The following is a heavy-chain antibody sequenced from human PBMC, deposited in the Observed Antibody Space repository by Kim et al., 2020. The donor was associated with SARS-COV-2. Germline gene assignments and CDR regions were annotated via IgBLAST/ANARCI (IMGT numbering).Heavy chain of an antibody. D-gene: IGHD1-26*01. CDR2: IIPIFGTA. J-gene: IGHJ2*01. Sequence: SVKVSCKASGGTFSSYAISWVRQAPGQGLEWMGGIIPIFGTANYAQKFQGRVTITADESTSTAYMELSSLRSEDTAVYYCARDRTWDSGSYYGDWYFDLWGRGTLVTVSS. V-gene: IGHV1-69*13. CDR1: GGTFSSYA. CDR3: ARDRTWDSGSYYGDWYFDL.